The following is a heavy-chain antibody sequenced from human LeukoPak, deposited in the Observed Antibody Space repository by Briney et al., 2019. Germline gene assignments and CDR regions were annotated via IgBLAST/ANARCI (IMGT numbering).Heavy chain of an antibody. J-gene: IGHJ4*02. V-gene: IGHV3-72*01. D-gene: IGHD6-19*01. CDR1: GFTFSDHV. CDR2: IRKRPNSYPT. Sequence: VGSLRLSSAASGFTFSDHVMDWVRQSPGNGLEWFCGIRKRPNSYPTEYAESVQGRFAISRDDSKNSLYLQMNSLKTEDTAVYYCARVSTTVAGSDYLDYWGQGTQVTISS. CDR3: ARVSTTVAGSDYLDY.